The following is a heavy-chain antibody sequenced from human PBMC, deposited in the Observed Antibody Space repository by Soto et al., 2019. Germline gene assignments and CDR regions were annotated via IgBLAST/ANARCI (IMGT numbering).Heavy chain of an antibody. D-gene: IGHD2-15*01. J-gene: IGHJ6*01. V-gene: IGHV3-30*18. CDR1: GFTFSSFV. CDR3: AKEIVVVVGGKLGYGMDV. Sequence: QEQLVESGGGVVQPGRSLRLSCAASGFTFSSFVMHWVRQAPGKGLEWVALISHDGSNKYYADSVKGRFTISRDNPMDTVYLQMNSLTPEDTAVYYCAKEIVVVVGGKLGYGMDVWGQGTTVTVSS. CDR2: ISHDGSNK.